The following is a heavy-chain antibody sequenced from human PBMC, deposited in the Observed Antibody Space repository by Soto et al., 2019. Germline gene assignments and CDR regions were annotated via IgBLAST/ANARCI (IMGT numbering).Heavy chain of an antibody. CDR2: ITAGGGST. CDR3: AKGSASGSPYYFDF. V-gene: IGHV3-23*01. CDR1: GFTFSDYA. Sequence: PGGSLRLSCAASGFTFSDYAMAWVRQAPGQGLEWISAITAGGGSTYHADSVKGRFTISRDNSKNTLYLQMNSLRAEDAAVYLCAKGSASGSPYYFDFWGPGSLVTVSS. J-gene: IGHJ4*02. D-gene: IGHD5-12*01.